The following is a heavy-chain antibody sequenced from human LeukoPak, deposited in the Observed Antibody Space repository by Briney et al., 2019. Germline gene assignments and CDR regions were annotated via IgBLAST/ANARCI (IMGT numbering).Heavy chain of an antibody. J-gene: IGHJ5*02. D-gene: IGHD3-3*01. CDR2: INPDGTKT. V-gene: IGHV3-7*01. Sequence: GGSLRLSCAASGFTFTSIWMTWVRQSPGKGLEWVANINPDGTKTTYVDSVKGRFTISRDNAKNSLFLHISSLRAEDTAVYYCATAPASVDSSWGQGTLVAVSS. CDR1: GFTFTSIW. CDR3: ATAPASVDSS.